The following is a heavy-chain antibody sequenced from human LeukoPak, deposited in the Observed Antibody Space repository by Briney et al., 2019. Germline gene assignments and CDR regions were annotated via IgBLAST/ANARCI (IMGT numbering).Heavy chain of an antibody. CDR3: ARLGGIAVGGTTEYFRQ. D-gene: IGHD6-19*01. CDR1: GCTFSSYG. V-gene: IGHV3-30*03. Sequence: WRSLRLSCAGSGCTFSSYGLHWVRQAAGKGLEWVAVISYDGSNKYYAASVKGRSHISRDNSKKALYLQMSRLGGEDPAVCYCARLGGIAVGGTTEYFRQWGQGTLVTVSS. CDR2: ISYDGSNK. J-gene: IGHJ1*01.